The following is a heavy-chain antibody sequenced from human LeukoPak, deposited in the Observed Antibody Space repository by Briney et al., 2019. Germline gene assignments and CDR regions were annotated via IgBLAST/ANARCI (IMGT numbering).Heavy chain of an antibody. V-gene: IGHV4-34*01. Sequence: SETLSLTCAVYGGSFSGYYWSWIRQPPGKGLEWIGETNHSGSTNYNPSLKSRVTISVDTSKNQFSLKLSSVTAADTAVYYCARSVRYFDLWGRGTLVTVSS. CDR3: ARSVRYFDL. D-gene: IGHD5/OR15-5a*01. CDR1: GGSFSGYY. CDR2: TNHSGST. J-gene: IGHJ2*01.